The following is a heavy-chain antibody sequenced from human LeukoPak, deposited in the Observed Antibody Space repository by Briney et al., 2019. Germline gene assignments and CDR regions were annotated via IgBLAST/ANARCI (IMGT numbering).Heavy chain of an antibody. D-gene: IGHD3-3*01. J-gene: IGHJ5*02. V-gene: IGHV3-23*01. CDR2: ISDSGGST. Sequence: PGGSLRLSCAASGFTFSSYAMNWVRQAPGKGLEWVSAISDSGGSTYYADSVKGRFTISRDNSKNSLYLQMNSLRTEDTALYYCAKTAYDFWSGQSPFNWFDPWGQGTLVTVSS. CDR1: GFTFSSYA. CDR3: AKTAYDFWSGQSPFNWFDP.